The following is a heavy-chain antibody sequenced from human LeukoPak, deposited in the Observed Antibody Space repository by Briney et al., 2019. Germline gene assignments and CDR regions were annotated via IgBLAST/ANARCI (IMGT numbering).Heavy chain of an antibody. CDR2: IGGDATTK. CDR1: GFTFTISG. Sequence: SGGSLRLSCAASGFTFTISGMHWVRQAPGEGLEWVAFIGGDATTKYYADSVKGRFTISGDSSYHTAFLQMNSLRADDTAIYYCAKDGEWTFDTWGQGTMVTVSS. V-gene: IGHV3-30*02. CDR3: AKDGEWTFDT. J-gene: IGHJ3*02. D-gene: IGHD3-3*01.